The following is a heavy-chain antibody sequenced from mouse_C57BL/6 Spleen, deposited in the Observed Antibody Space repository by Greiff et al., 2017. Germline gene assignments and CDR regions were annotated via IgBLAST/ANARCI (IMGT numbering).Heavy chain of an antibody. CDR1: GYTFTNYW. J-gene: IGHJ4*01. CDR3: ARSGYRYGNYEAMDY. V-gene: IGHV1-63*01. D-gene: IGHD2-10*02. Sequence: VQLQQSGAELVRPGTSVKMSCKASGYTFTNYWIGWAKQRPGHGLEWIGDIYPGGGCTNYNEKFKGKATLTADKSSSTAYMQFSSLTSEDSAIYYCARSGYRYGNYEAMDYWGQGTSVTVSS. CDR2: IYPGGGCT.